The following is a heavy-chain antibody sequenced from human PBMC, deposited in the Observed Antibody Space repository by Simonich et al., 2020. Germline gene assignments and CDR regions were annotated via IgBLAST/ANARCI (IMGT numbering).Heavy chain of an antibody. D-gene: IGHD1-26*01. V-gene: IGHV3-30*07. J-gene: IGHJ4*02. CDR1: GFTFSSYA. CDR2: MSYDGSNK. CDR3: ARDHLDSGSYYFDY. Sequence: QVQLVESGGGVVQPGRSLRLSCAASGFTFSSYAMHWVRQAPGKGREWEQVMSYDGSNKYYADSLKGRFTISRDNSKNTLYLQMNSLRAEDTAVYYCARDHLDSGSYYFDYWGQGTLVTVSS.